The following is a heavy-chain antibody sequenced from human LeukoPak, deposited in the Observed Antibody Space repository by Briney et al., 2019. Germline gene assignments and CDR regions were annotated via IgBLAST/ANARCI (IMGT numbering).Heavy chain of an antibody. D-gene: IGHD4-17*01. V-gene: IGHV3-7*01. CDR2: IKQDGSEK. Sequence: GGSLRLSCTASGFTFSNYWMSWVRQAPGKGLEWVAKIKQDGSEKYYVDSVRGRFTISRDNSKNTLYLQMNSLRAEDTAVYYCARGNDYVNWFDPWGQGTLVTVSS. CDR1: GFTFSNYW. J-gene: IGHJ5*02. CDR3: ARGNDYVNWFDP.